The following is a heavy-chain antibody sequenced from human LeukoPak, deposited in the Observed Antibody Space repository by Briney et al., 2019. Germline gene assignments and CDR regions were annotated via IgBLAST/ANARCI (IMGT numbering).Heavy chain of an antibody. V-gene: IGHV3-48*01. J-gene: IGHJ3*02. CDR1: GFTFSSYS. Sequence: GGSLRLSCAASGFTFSSYSMNWVRQAPGKGLEWVSYISTSGDTRYYADSVRGRFTISRDNAKNSLYLQMNSLRAEDTAVYYCARTLGYCSSTSCQGAFDIWGQGTMVTVSS. D-gene: IGHD2-2*01. CDR2: ISTSGDTR. CDR3: ARTLGYCSSTSCQGAFDI.